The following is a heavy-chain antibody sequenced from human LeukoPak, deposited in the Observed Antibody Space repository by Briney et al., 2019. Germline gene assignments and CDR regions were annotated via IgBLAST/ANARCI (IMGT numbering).Heavy chain of an antibody. V-gene: IGHV3-23*01. Sequence: GGSLRLSCAASGFTFSSYAMSWVRQAPGKGLVWVSAISGSGGSTYYADSVKGRFTISRDNSKNTLYLQMNSLRAEDTAVYYCAIPRGDIVVVPAAIEYWGQGTLVTVSS. D-gene: IGHD2-2*01. J-gene: IGHJ4*02. CDR3: AIPRGDIVVVPAAIEY. CDR1: GFTFSSYA. CDR2: ISGSGGST.